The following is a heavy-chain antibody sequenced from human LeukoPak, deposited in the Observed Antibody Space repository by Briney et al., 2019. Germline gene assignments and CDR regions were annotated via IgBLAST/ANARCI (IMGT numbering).Heavy chain of an antibody. D-gene: IGHD3-10*01. CDR2: ISGSGGST. Sequence: GGSLRLSCVASGFPFSSYAMSWVLQAPGKELEWVSIISGSGGSTYYGDSVKGRFTISRDISKNTLYLQMNSLRAEDTAVYYCAKDRDYYGSGGDDYWGQGTLVTVSS. J-gene: IGHJ4*02. CDR3: AKDRDYYGSGGDDY. V-gene: IGHV3-23*01. CDR1: GFPFSSYA.